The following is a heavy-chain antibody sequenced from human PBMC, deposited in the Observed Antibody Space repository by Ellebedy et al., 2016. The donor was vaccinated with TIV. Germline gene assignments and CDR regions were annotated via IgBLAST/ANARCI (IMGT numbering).Heavy chain of an antibody. CDR2: IYTSGST. D-gene: IGHD3-10*01. V-gene: IGHV4-4*07. Sequence: MPSETLSLTCTASGVSISSYYWSWIRQPAGKGLEWIGRIYTSGSTNYNPSLKSRVTMSVDTSKNQFSLKLRSVTAADTAVYYWARGTYYYGSGSYSYFDYWGQGTLVTVSS. J-gene: IGHJ4*02. CDR1: GVSISSYY. CDR3: ARGTYYYGSGSYSYFDY.